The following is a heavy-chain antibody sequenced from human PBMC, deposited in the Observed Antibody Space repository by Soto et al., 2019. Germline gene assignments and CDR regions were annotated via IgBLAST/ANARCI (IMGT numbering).Heavy chain of an antibody. V-gene: IGHV1-69*13. CDR1: GGAFSSYA. D-gene: IGHD6-19*01. J-gene: IGHJ3*02. CDR3: ARDAKPGIAVAGTEAAFDI. Sequence: SVKVSCKASGGAFSSYAISWVRQAPGQGLEWMGGIIPIFGTANYAQKFQGRVTITADESTSTAYMELSSLRSEDTAVYYCARDAKPGIAVAGTEAAFDIWGQGTMVTVSS. CDR2: IIPIFGTA.